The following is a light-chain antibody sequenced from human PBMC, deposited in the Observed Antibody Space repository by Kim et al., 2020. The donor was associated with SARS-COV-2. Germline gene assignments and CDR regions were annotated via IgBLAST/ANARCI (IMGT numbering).Light chain of an antibody. Sequence: PGERPTLSCRASQTVRDNYLAWYQQRPGLAPRLLIYGASRRATGIPARFTGSGSGTDFILTISSLEPEDFAVYYCQQYGTSPLLTFGGGTKVDIK. CDR1: QTVRDNY. J-gene: IGKJ4*01. CDR2: GAS. CDR3: QQYGTSPLLT. V-gene: IGKV3-20*01.